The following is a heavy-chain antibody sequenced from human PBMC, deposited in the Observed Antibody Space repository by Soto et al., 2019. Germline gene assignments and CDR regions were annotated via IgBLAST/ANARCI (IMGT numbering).Heavy chain of an antibody. CDR2: INHSGST. CDR1: GGSFSGYY. Sequence: SETLSLTCAVYGGSFSGYYWSWIRQPPGKGLEWIGEINHSGSTNYNPSLKSRVTLSVDTSKNQFSLRLSSVTAADTAVYYCANSLGRSGYYPVKFDPWGQGTLVTVSS. D-gene: IGHD3-16*01. J-gene: IGHJ5*02. V-gene: IGHV4-34*01. CDR3: ANSLGRSGYYPVKFDP.